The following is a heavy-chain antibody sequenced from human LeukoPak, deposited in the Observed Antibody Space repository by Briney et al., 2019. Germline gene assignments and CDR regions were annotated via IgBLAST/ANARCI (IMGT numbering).Heavy chain of an antibody. Sequence: GGSLRLSCAASGFTVSTNYMSWVRQAPGKGLEWVATVSSGGGTYYVDSVKGRFTVSRDNSKNTLYIQMNSLRAEDTAVYYCTRDIHNNWGLGYWGQGTLVTISS. D-gene: IGHD7-27*01. CDR3: TRDIHNNWGLGY. J-gene: IGHJ4*02. CDR2: VSSGGGT. V-gene: IGHV3-66*01. CDR1: GFTVSTNY.